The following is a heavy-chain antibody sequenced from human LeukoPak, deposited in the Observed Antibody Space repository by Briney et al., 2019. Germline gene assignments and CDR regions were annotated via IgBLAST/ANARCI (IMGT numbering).Heavy chain of an antibody. Sequence: GGSLRLSCAASGFPFSSYEMDWVRQAPGKGLEWIAYISNSGSSTYYADSVRGRFTISRDNAKDSVYLQMNSLRVEDTAVYYCTKAGSLGSYSPNWGQGTLVSVSS. V-gene: IGHV3-48*03. J-gene: IGHJ4*02. CDR1: GFPFSSYE. CDR2: ISNSGSST. D-gene: IGHD1-26*01. CDR3: TKAGSLGSYSPN.